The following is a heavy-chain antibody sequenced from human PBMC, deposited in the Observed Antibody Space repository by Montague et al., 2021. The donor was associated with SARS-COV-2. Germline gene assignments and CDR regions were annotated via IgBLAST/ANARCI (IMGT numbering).Heavy chain of an antibody. CDR1: GDSIMISTSYY. V-gene: IGHV4-39*01. CDR2: IYYSCST. Sequence: SETLSLTCAVSGDSIMISTSYYWAWLRQPPVEGLGWIGIIYYSCSTLYHPSLRSLVITSVDTSQNVFSLKLSSVAAADTALYFCARAYIVVVADAYRPAVFDVWGQGTRVTVSS. J-gene: IGHJ3*01. CDR3: ARAYIVVVADAYRPAVFDV. D-gene: IGHD2-21*01.